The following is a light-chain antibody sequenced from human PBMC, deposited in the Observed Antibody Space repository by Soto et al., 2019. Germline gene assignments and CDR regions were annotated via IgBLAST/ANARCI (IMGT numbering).Light chain of an antibody. CDR3: QQYNNWLIT. Sequence: EIVMTQSPATLSVSPGERATLSCRASQRVSSNLAWYQQKPGQAPRLLIYGASTRATGIPARFSGSGSGTECTLTISSLQSEDFAVYYCQQYNNWLITFGQGTRLEIK. CDR1: QRVSSN. J-gene: IGKJ5*01. CDR2: GAS. V-gene: IGKV3-15*01.